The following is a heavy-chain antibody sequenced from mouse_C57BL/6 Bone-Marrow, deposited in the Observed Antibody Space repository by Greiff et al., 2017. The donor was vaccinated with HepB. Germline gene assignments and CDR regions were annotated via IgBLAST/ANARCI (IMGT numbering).Heavy chain of an antibody. D-gene: IGHD1-1*01. J-gene: IGHJ4*01. CDR3: ARGGTTVVAPYAMDY. Sequence: QVQLQQQSGPELVRPGVSVKISCKGSGYTFTDYAMHWVKQSHAKSLEWIGVISTYYGDASYNQKFKDKATMTVDKSSSTAYMELARLTSEDSAVYYCARGGTTVVAPYAMDYWGQGTSVTVSS. V-gene: IGHV1-67*01. CDR1: GYTFTDYA. CDR2: ISTYYGDA.